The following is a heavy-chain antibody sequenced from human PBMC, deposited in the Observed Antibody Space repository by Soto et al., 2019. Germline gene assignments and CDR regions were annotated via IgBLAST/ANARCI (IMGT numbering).Heavy chain of an antibody. V-gene: IGHV3-30*18. J-gene: IGHJ4*02. CDR1: GFTFSSYG. CDR2: ISYDGSNK. CDR3: AKAYYYDSSGYYYFGY. D-gene: IGHD3-22*01. Sequence: QVQLVESGGGVVQPGRSLRLSCAASGFTFSSYGMHWLRQAPGKGLEWVAVISYDGSNKYYADSVKGRFTISRDNSKNTLYLQMNSLRAEDTAVYYCAKAYYYDSSGYYYFGYWGQGTLVTVSS.